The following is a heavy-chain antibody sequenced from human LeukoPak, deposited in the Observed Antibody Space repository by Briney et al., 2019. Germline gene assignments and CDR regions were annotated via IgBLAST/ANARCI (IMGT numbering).Heavy chain of an antibody. CDR3: AKDIHLDSGYFDY. CDR2: ITSSSSYI. D-gene: IGHD2-15*01. V-gene: IGHV3-21*04. Sequence: GGSLRLSCAASGFVFSSYTMNWVRQAPGKGLEWVSSITSSSSYIYYADSVKGRFTISRDNAKNSLYLQMNSLRAEDTALYYCAKDIHLDSGYFDYWGQGTLVTVSS. J-gene: IGHJ4*02. CDR1: GFVFSSYT.